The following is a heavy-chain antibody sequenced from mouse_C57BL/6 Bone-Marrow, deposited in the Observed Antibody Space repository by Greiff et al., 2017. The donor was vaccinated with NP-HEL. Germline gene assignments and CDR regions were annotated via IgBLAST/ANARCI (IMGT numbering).Heavy chain of an antibody. CDR1: GYTFTSYW. D-gene: IGHD2-12*01. CDR3: ARRDILYPFAY. V-gene: IGHV1-50*01. CDR2: IDPSDSYT. J-gene: IGHJ3*01. Sequence: QVQLQQPGAELVKPGASVKLSCKASGYTFTSYWMQWVKQRPGQGLEWIGEIDPSDSYTNYNQKFKGKATLTVDTSSSTAYMHLSSLTSEDSAVYYCARRDILYPFAYWGQGTLVTVSA.